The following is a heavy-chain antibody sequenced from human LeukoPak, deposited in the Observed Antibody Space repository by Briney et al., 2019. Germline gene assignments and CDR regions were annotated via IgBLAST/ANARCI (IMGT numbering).Heavy chain of an antibody. CDR2: INHSGST. CDR3: ARRRKSMRGYSNGGWFDP. Sequence: PSEPLSLTCAVYGGSFSGYYWSWLRQPPGKGLEWIGEINHSGSTNYNPSLKSRVTISVDTSKNQFSLQLSYVTAADTAVYYCARRRKSMRGYSNGGWFDPWGQGTLVTVSS. D-gene: IGHD5-18*01. J-gene: IGHJ5*02. V-gene: IGHV4-34*01. CDR1: GGSFSGYY.